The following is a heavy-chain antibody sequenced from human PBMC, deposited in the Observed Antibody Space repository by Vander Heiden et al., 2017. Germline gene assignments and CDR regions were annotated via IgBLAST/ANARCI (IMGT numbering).Heavy chain of an antibody. CDR3: AHRGRGSSSWYQDY. CDR1: GFSLSTSGVG. J-gene: IGHJ4*02. D-gene: IGHD6-13*01. Sequence: QITLKESGPTLVKPTQTLTLTCTFSGFSLSTSGVGVGWIRQPPGKALEWLALIYWNDDKRYSPSLKSRLTITKDTSKNQVVLTMTNMDPVDTATYYCAHRGRGSSSWYQDYWGQGTLGTVAS. CDR2: IYWNDDK. V-gene: IGHV2-5*01.